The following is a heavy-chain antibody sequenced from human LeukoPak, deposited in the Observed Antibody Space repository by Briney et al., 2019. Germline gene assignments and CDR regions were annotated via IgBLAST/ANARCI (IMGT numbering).Heavy chain of an antibody. D-gene: IGHD6-13*01. V-gene: IGHV1-18*01. Sequence: ASVKVSCKASGYIFTSYTISWVRQAPGQGLEWMGWINTYNGNTNYAQKLQGRVTMTTDTSTSTAYMELRSLRSDDTAVYYCARDLAAAGTYMDVWGKGTTVTISS. J-gene: IGHJ6*03. CDR3: ARDLAAAGTYMDV. CDR1: GYIFTSYT. CDR2: INTYNGNT.